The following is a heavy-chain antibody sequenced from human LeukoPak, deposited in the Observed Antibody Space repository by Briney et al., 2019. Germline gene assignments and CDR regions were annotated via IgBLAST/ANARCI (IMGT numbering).Heavy chain of an antibody. CDR3: ARKHFQSGQLHFDY. D-gene: IGHD3-10*01. J-gene: IGHJ4*02. V-gene: IGHV4-38-2*01. CDR2: IYHSGGT. CDR1: GYSISSGYY. Sequence: SETLSLTRAVSGYSISSGYYWGGIRPPPGKGLGGMGGIYHSGGTYYNPSLKSRFTISVDTSKNQFSLKLSSVTAADTAVYYCARKHFQSGQLHFDYWGQGTLVTVSS.